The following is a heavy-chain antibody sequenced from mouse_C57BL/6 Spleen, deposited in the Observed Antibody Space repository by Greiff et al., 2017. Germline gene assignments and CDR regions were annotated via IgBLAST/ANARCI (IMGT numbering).Heavy chain of an antibody. J-gene: IGHJ2*01. CDR3: TGAGSDY. CDR1: GFTFSNYW. Sequence: EVMLVESGGGLVQPGGSMKLSCVASGFTFSNYWMNWVRQSPEKGLEWVAQIRLKSDNYATNYAESVKGRFTISRDDSKSSVYLQMNNLRAEDTGIYYCTGAGSDYWGQGTTLTVSS. V-gene: IGHV6-3*01. D-gene: IGHD4-1*01. CDR2: IRLKSDNYAT.